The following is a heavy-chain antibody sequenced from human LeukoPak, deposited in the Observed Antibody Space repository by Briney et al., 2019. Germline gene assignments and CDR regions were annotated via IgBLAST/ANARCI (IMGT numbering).Heavy chain of an antibody. D-gene: IGHD1-14*01. CDR1: GFTFSTYW. CDR3: ASRSTMGRAFDI. Sequence: GGSLRLSCAASGFTFSTYWMNWVRQAPGKGLEWVSYISSGSSTMYYADSVKGRFTISRDYAKNSLYLQMNSLRPEDTAVYYCASRSTMGRAFDIWGQGTMVTVSS. CDR2: ISSGSSTM. J-gene: IGHJ3*02. V-gene: IGHV3-48*01.